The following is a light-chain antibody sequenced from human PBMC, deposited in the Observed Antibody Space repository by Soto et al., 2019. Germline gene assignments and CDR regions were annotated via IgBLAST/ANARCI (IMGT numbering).Light chain of an antibody. CDR1: QTISRY. CDR3: QQSYSTPVT. CDR2: SAS. J-gene: IGKJ1*01. Sequence: DIQMTRSPSSLSASVLDIVAIAFLASQTISRYLNWYQQRPGKAPNLLIYSASSLQSGVPSRFSGSGSGTDFTLTISSLQPEDFATYYCQQSYSTPVTFGQGTKVDI. V-gene: IGKV1-39*01.